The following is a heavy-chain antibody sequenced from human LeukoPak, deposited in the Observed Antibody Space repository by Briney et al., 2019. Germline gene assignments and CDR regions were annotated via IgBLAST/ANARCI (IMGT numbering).Heavy chain of an antibody. D-gene: IGHD1-20*01. CDR2: IYYSGST. CDR3: ARAGITGRTVDY. V-gene: IGHV4-59*01. Sequence: SETLSLTCTVSGGSISSYYWSWIRQPPGKGLEWIGYIYYSGSTDYNPSLKSRVTIAVDTSKNQFSLTLSSVTAADTAVYYCARAGITGRTVDYWGQGTLVTVSS. CDR1: GGSISSYY. J-gene: IGHJ4*02.